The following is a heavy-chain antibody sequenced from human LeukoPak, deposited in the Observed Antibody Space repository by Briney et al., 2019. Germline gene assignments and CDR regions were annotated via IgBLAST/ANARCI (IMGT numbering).Heavy chain of an antibody. V-gene: IGHV1-69*05. CDR1: GGTFSSYA. Sequence: SVKVSCKASGGTFSSYAISWVRQAPGQGLERMGGIIPIFGTANYAQKFQGRVTITTDESTSTAYMELSSLRSEDTAVYYCASSLLWFGEFHIRTFDYWGQGTLVTVSS. CDR3: ASSLLWFGEFHIRTFDY. D-gene: IGHD3-10*01. CDR2: IIPIFGTA. J-gene: IGHJ4*02.